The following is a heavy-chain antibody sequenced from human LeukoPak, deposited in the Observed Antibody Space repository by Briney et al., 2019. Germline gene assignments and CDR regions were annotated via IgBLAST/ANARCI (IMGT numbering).Heavy chain of an antibody. CDR2: ISSSSSYI. CDR3: ASGGGYDFDY. D-gene: IGHD3-16*01. V-gene: IGHV3-21*01. J-gene: IGHJ4*02. Sequence: GGSLRLSCAASGFSFNSYWMHWVRQAPGKGLEWVSSISSSSSYIYYADSVKGRFTISRDNAKNSLYLQMNSLRAEDTAVYYCASGGGYDFDYWGQGTLVTVSS. CDR1: GFSFNSYW.